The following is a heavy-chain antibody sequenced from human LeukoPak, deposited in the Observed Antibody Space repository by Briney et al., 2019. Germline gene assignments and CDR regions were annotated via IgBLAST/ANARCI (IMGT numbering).Heavy chain of an antibody. CDR1: GYTFTSYD. J-gene: IGHJ4*02. V-gene: IGHV1-8*01. CDR3: ARGRYPYCSGGSCYSDH. CDR2: MNPNSGNT. D-gene: IGHD2-15*01. Sequence: GASVKVSCKASGYTFTSYDINWVRQATGQGLEWMGWMNPNSGNTGYAQKFQGRVTMTRNTSISTAYMELSSLRSEDTAVYYCARGRYPYCSGGSCYSDHWGQGTLVTVSS.